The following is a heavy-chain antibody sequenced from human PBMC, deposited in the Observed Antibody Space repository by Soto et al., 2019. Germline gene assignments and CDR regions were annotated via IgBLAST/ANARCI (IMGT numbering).Heavy chain of an antibody. CDR2: IYYSGST. J-gene: IGHJ4*02. Sequence: SETLSLTCTVSGGSISSSSYYWGWIRQPPGKGLEWIGNIYYSGSTQYNPSLQSRVTMSADTSKNQFSLKLSSVTAADTALYYCARVGHTWKAIAYWGQGTLVTVSS. V-gene: IGHV4-39*01. D-gene: IGHD1-1*01. CDR3: ARVGHTWKAIAY. CDR1: GGSISSSSYY.